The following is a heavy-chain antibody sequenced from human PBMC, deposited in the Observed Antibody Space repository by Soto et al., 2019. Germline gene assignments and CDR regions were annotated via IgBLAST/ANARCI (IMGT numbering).Heavy chain of an antibody. D-gene: IGHD3-10*01. CDR3: VRQGIGFLHGLVDV. V-gene: IGHV1-18*01. Sequence: ASVKVSCKASGYTFTRYGISWVRQAPGQGLEWMGWISGYNGDTNYAQKFQDRVSMTIDTSTGTAYMELRSLTSDDTAVYYCVRQGIGFLHGLVDVWGQGTTVTVSS. CDR1: GYTFTRYG. CDR2: ISGYNGDT. J-gene: IGHJ6*01.